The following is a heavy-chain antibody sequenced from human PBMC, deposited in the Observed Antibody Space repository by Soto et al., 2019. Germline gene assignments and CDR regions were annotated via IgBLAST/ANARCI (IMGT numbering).Heavy chain of an antibody. D-gene: IGHD2-2*02. Sequence: LRLSCAASGFTFSSYSMNWVRQAPGKGLEWVSSISSSSSYIYYADSVKGRFTISRDNAKNSLYLQMNSLRAEDTAVYYCARAGCSSTSCYTYYYYGMDVWGQGTTVTVSS. CDR1: GFTFSSYS. J-gene: IGHJ6*02. CDR2: ISSSSSYI. V-gene: IGHV3-21*01. CDR3: ARAGCSSTSCYTYYYYGMDV.